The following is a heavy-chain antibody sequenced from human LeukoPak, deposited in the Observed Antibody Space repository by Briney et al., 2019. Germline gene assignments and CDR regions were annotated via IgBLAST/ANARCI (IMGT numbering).Heavy chain of an antibody. J-gene: IGHJ5*02. D-gene: IGHD2-2*01. CDR1: GYSFTSYW. CDR2: IYPGDSDT. CDR3: ARYIVVVPAASDIWFDP. Sequence: RGESLKISCRGSGYSFTSYWIGWGRQSPGKGLEGVGTIYPGDSDTRYSPSFQGQVTISADKSISTAYLQWSSLKASDTAMYYCARYIVVVPAASDIWFDPWGQGTLVTVSS. V-gene: IGHV5-51*01.